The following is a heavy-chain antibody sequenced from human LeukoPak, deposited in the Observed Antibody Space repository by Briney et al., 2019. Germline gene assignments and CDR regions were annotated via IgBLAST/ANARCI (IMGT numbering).Heavy chain of an antibody. CDR3: VKRADYYGMDV. CDR1: GFTSDDYA. CDR2: IGWNSGNI. V-gene: IGHV3-9*02. Sequence: GGSLRLSCAASGFTSDDYAMFWVRQAPGKGLEWVSGIGWNSGNIGYADSVKGRFTISRDNAKNSLYLQMNSLRTEDTALYYCVKRADYYGMDVWGQGTTVTVSS. J-gene: IGHJ6*02. D-gene: IGHD6-25*01.